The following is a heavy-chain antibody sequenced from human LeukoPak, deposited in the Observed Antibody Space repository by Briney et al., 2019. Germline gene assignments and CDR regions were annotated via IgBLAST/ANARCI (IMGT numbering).Heavy chain of an antibody. CDR2: ISGSGGTT. V-gene: IGHV3-23*01. CDR1: GFTFSSYA. J-gene: IGHJ4*02. Sequence: GGSLRLSCAASGFTFSSYAMSWVRQAPGKGLEWVSAISGSGGTTYYADSVKGRFTISRDNAKNTLYLQMNSLRAEDTAVSYCARALQLSTTTHTRGGAPVGYWGQGTLVTVSS. CDR3: ARALQLSTTTHTRGGAPVGY. D-gene: IGHD5-18*01.